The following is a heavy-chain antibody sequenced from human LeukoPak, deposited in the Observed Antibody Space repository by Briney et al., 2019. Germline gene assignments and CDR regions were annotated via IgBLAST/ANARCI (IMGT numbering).Heavy chain of an antibody. CDR3: ARRRELLRSNWYFDL. Sequence: SETLSLTCTVSGGSVSGYYWTWIRQPPGKGLEWIGNIYDSGTTNYNPSLKSRLTMSEDTSKNQFSLKLSSVTATDTAVYYCARRRELLRSNWYFDLWGRGTLVTVSS. J-gene: IGHJ2*01. CDR2: IYDSGTT. CDR1: GGSVSGYY. V-gene: IGHV4-59*08. D-gene: IGHD1-26*01.